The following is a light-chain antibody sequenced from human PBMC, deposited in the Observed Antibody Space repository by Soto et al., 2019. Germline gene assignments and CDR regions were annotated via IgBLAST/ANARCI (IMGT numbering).Light chain of an antibody. Sequence: EIVLTQSPATLSLSPGERAVVACRASQSVSTFLAWFQQKPGQPPRLLIYNASNRTTGIPARFSGSGSGTDFTLTSRTLEPADFAIYYCHQRSNWPPFTFGGGNKV. CDR3: HQRSNWPPFT. CDR2: NAS. CDR1: QSVSTF. J-gene: IGKJ4*01. V-gene: IGKV3-11*01.